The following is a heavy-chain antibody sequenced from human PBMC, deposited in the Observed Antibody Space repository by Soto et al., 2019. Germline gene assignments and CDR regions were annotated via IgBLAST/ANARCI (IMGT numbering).Heavy chain of an antibody. CDR2: IYHSGST. Sequence: PETRLVSRGGSAGFTSTSNRCCWGRRPPGKGLEWIGEIYHSGSTNYNPSLKSRVTISVDKSKNQFSLKLSSVTAADTAVYYCARVGSSIAVRPFDYWGQGTLVTVSS. CDR3: ARVGSSIAVRPFDY. CDR1: AGFTSTSNR. J-gene: IGHJ4*02. V-gene: IGHV4-4*03. D-gene: IGHD6-6*01.